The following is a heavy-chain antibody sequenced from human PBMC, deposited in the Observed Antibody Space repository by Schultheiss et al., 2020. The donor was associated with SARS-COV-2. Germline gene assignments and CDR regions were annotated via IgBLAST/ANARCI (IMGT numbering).Heavy chain of an antibody. J-gene: IGHJ4*02. CDR1: GYTFTSYG. CDR3: ARGPDELELRGQGDY. D-gene: IGHD1-7*01. CDR2: INPNSGGT. Sequence: ASVKVSCKASGYTFTSYGISWVRQAPGQGLEWMGWINPNSGGTNYAQKFQGRVTMTRDTSISTAYMELSRLRSDDTAVYYCARGPDELELRGQGDYWGQGTLVTVSS. V-gene: IGHV1-2*02.